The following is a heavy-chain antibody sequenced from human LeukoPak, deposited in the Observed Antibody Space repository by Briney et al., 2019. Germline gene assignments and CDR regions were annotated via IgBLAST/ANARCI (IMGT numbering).Heavy chain of an antibody. CDR2: IYPGDSDT. D-gene: IGHD1-26*01. V-gene: IGHV5-51*01. Sequence: GESLKISCKGSGYSFASYWIGWVSQMPGKGLEWMGIIYPGDSDTRYSPSFRGQVTISADKSISTAYLQWSSLKASDTAMYYCARHVSGTYSQLGYWGQGTLVTVSS. CDR1: GYSFASYW. CDR3: ARHVSGTYSQLGY. J-gene: IGHJ4*02.